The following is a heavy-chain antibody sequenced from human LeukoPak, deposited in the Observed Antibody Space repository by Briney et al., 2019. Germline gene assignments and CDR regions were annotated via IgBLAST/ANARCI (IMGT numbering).Heavy chain of an antibody. CDR2: ISYSDTAK. D-gene: IGHD3-22*01. J-gene: IGHJ3*01. V-gene: IGHV3-48*02. CDR1: GFTFSTYG. CDR3: ARYFDRSGFYRDAFDV. Sequence: GGSLRLSCAASGFTFSTYGMSWVRQAPGKGLEWLSYISYSDTAKYYADSVKGRFTISRDNAENSLHLLMNSLRDEDTAVYYCARYFDRSGFYRDAFDVWGQGTMVTVSS.